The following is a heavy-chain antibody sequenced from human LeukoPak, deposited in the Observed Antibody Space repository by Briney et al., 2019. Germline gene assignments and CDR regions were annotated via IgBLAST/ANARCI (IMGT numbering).Heavy chain of an antibody. V-gene: IGHV1-69*04. CDR2: IIPILGIA. CDR1: GGTFSSYT. D-gene: IGHD3-3*01. J-gene: IGHJ3*02. CDR3: ARDLPNYDFWSAPRGAFDI. Sequence: ASVKVSCKASGGTFSSYTISWVRQAPGQGLEWMGRIIPILGIANYAQKFQGRVTITADKSTSTAYMELSSLGSEDTAVYYCARDLPNYDFWSAPRGAFDIWGQGTMVTVSS.